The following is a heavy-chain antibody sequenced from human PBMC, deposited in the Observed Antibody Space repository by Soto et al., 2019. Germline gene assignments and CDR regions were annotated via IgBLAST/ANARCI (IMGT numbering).Heavy chain of an antibody. CDR1: GFSLSTSGVG. CDR2: IYWDDDR. V-gene: IGHV2-5*02. J-gene: IGHJ4*02. D-gene: IGHD6-13*01. Sequence: QITLKESGPTLVKPTQTLTLTCTFSGFSLSTSGVGVGWIRQPPGKALEWLALIYWDDDRRYSPSLKNRLTITQDTSKNQVVLTMTNMDPVDTATYYCAHTSIAAELCDWGQGTLVTVSS. CDR3: AHTSIAAELCD.